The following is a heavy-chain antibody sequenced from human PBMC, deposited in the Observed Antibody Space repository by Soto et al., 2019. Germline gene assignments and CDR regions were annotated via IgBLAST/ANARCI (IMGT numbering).Heavy chain of an antibody. CDR1: GYTFTGYY. Sequence: GASVKVSCKASGYTFTGYYIHWVREAPGQGLEWMGWINPQTGGTSYAQEFQGRVTLSRDTSINTAYLEVSRLRFDDAAVYFCARERYQVISDGMDVWGQGTTVTVSS. V-gene: IGHV1-2*02. J-gene: IGHJ6*02. CDR3: ARERYQVISDGMDV. CDR2: INPQTGGT. D-gene: IGHD2-2*01.